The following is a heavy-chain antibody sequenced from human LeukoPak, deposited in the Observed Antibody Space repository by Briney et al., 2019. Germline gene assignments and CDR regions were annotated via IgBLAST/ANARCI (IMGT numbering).Heavy chain of an antibody. D-gene: IGHD3-22*01. Sequence: GESLRLSCAASGLAFSNDAMNWVRQAPGKAPEWVSRTGSRAGTHYADSVKGRFTISRDNSKNTLYLQMNSLRAEDTAIYFCAKCGYYYENSGWCHGFDIWGQGTVVTVSS. CDR3: AKCGYYYENSGWCHGFDI. J-gene: IGHJ3*02. CDR2: TGSRAGT. CDR1: GLAFSNDA. V-gene: IGHV3-23*01.